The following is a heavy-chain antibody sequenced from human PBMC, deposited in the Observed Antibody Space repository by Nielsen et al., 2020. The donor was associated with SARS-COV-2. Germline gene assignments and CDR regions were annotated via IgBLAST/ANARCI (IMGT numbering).Heavy chain of an antibody. D-gene: IGHD6-13*01. Sequence: GESLKISCAASGFTFSSYSMNWVRQAPGKGLEWVSSISSSSSYIYYADSVKGRFTISRDNSKNTLYLQMNSLRAEDTAVYYCAKDRQQLVLGYWGQGTLVTVSS. CDR3: AKDRQQLVLGY. V-gene: IGHV3-21*01. CDR1: GFTFSSYS. CDR2: ISSSSSYI. J-gene: IGHJ4*02.